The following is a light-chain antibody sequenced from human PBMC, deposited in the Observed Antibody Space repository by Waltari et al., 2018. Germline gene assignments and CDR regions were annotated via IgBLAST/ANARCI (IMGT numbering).Light chain of an antibody. V-gene: IGKV1-5*03. CDR2: KAS. CDR1: QSINMW. Sequence: DIQMTQSPSTLSASVGDRVTITCRASQSINMWLAWYQQKPGKAPKLLIYKASNLESGGPSRFSGSGSATEFTLTISSLQPDDFATYYCQHYNNYFPLTFGGGTKVEVK. J-gene: IGKJ4*01. CDR3: QHYNNYFPLT.